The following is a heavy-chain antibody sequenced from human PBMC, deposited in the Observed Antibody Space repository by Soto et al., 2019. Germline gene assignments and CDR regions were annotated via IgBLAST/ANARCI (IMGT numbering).Heavy chain of an antibody. CDR3: ARDQFSPKNYHYMDV. V-gene: IGHV4-59*01. Sequence: SETLSLTCTVSGGSISSYYWSWIRQPPGKGLEWIGYIYYSGSTNYNPSLKSRVTISVDTSKNQFSLKLSSVTAADTAVYYCARDQFSPKNYHYMDVWGKGTTVTVSS. CDR1: GGSISSYY. J-gene: IGHJ6*03. CDR2: IYYSGST.